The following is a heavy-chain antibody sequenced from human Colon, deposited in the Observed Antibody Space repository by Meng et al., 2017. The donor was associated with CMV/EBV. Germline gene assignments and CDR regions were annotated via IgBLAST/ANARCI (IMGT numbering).Heavy chain of an antibody. CDR1: GFTFSSYG. V-gene: IGHV3-30*02. CDR3: AKVDESRGWEYFDY. J-gene: IGHJ4*02. Sequence: GESLKISCAASGFTFSSYGMHWVRQAPGKGLDWVAFMRSDGSDKFYAESVKGRFTISRDISKNTLYLQMNSLRAADTALYYCAKVDESRGWEYFDYWGQGTLVT. D-gene: IGHD6-19*01. CDR2: MRSDGSDK.